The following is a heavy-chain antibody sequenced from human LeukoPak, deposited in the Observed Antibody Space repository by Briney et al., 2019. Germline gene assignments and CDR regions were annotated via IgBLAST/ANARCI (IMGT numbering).Heavy chain of an antibody. D-gene: IGHD3-16*01. Sequence: GSLRLSCAASGFTFSSYAMRWVRQAPGKGLEWVSAISGSGGSTYYADSVKGRFTISRDNSKNTLYLQMNSLRAEDTAVYYCAKGNSVWRRYPNSLAWGQGTLVTVSS. J-gene: IGHJ5*02. V-gene: IGHV3-23*01. CDR2: ISGSGGST. CDR1: GFTFSSYA. CDR3: AKGNSVWRRYPNSLA.